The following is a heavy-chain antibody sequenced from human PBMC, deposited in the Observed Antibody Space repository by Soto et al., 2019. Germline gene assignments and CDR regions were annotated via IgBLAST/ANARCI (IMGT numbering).Heavy chain of an antibody. CDR3: AKPEDSGYDSYYYGMDV. J-gene: IGHJ6*02. CDR1: GFTFSSYA. CDR2: ISGSGGST. Sequence: QPGGSLRLSCAASGFTFSSYAMSWVRQAPGKGLEWVSAISGSGGSTYYADSVKGRFTISRDNSKNTLYLQMNSLRAEDTAVYYCAKPEDSGYDSYYYGMDVWGQGTTVTVSS. D-gene: IGHD5-12*01. V-gene: IGHV3-23*01.